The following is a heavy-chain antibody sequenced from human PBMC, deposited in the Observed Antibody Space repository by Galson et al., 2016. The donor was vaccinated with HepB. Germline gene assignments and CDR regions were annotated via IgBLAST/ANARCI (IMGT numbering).Heavy chain of an antibody. V-gene: IGHV3-30*18. J-gene: IGHJ4*02. D-gene: IGHD3-3*01. Sequence: SLRLSCAASGFTFSNYGMHWVRQAPGKGLEWVAVTSYDGSNKYYADSVKGRFTISRDNSKNTLYLQMNSLRAEDTAVYYCAKGLYKWRKMIFGVGIWGQGTLVTVSS. CDR1: GFTFSNYG. CDR3: AKGLYKWRKMIFGVGI. CDR2: TSYDGSNK.